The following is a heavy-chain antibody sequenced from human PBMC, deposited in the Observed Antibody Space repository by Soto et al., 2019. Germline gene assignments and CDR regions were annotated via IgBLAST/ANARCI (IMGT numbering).Heavy chain of an antibody. CDR3: ARAWGIAAAIDY. CDR1: GYTLASYY. Sequence: GVSAEASSKACGYTLASYYMYSPHHAPGQGLEWMGIINPSGGSTSYAQKFKGRVTMTRDTSTSIVYMELSSLRSEDTAVYYCARAWGIAAAIDYWGQGTLVTVSS. CDR2: INPSGGST. J-gene: IGHJ4*02. V-gene: IGHV1-46*03. D-gene: IGHD6-13*01.